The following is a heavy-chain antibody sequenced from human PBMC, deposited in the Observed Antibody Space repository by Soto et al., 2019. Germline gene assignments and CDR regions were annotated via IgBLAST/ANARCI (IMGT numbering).Heavy chain of an antibody. CDR2: IYYSGST. CDR3: ARRSNLGELSIEGPWFDL. D-gene: IGHD3-16*02. Sequence: WISKETGKGREWIGSIYYSGSTYYNPSLKSRVTISVDTSKNQFSLKLSSVTAADTAVYYCARRSNLGELSIEGPWFDLWGQGTLVTVSS. V-gene: IGHV4-39*01. J-gene: IGHJ5*02.